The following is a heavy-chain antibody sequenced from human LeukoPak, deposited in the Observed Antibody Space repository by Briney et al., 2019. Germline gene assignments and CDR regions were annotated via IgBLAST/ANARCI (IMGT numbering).Heavy chain of an antibody. V-gene: IGHV3-23*01. D-gene: IGHD2-21*02. J-gene: IGHJ4*02. CDR3: AKGNKHIVVVTANFYFDY. CDR1: GFTFSSYA. Sequence: GSLRLSCAASGFTFSSYAMSWVRQAPGKGLEWVSAISGSGGSTYYADSVKGRFTISRDNSKNTLYLQMNSLRAEDTAVYYCAKGNKHIVVVTANFYFDYWGQGTLVTVSS. CDR2: ISGSGGST.